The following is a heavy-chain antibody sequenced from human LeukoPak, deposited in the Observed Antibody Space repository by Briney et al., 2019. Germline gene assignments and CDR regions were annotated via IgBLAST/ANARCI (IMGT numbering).Heavy chain of an antibody. D-gene: IGHD3-22*01. CDR3: ARPPYDSSGYYLRGY. CDR1: GYSFTSYW. Sequence: GESLKISCKGSGYSFTSYWIGWVRQMPGKGLEWMGIIYPGDSDTRYSPSFQGQVTISADKSISTAYLQWSSLKASDTAMYYCARPPYDSSGYYLRGYWGQGTLVTVSS. J-gene: IGHJ4*02. CDR2: IYPGDSDT. V-gene: IGHV5-51*01.